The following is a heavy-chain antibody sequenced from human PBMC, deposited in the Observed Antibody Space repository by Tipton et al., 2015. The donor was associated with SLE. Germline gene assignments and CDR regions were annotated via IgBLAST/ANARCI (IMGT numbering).Heavy chain of an antibody. CDR3: ARDPYGNEDY. CDR2: IYYSGST. CDR1: GGSISSYY. J-gene: IGHJ4*02. V-gene: IGHV4-59*12. Sequence: TLSLTCAVSGGSISSYYWSWIRQPPGKGLEWIGCIYYSGSTYYNPSLKSRVTISVDTSKNQFSLKLSSVTAADTAVYYCARDPYGNEDYWGQGTLVTVSS. D-gene: IGHD4-11*01.